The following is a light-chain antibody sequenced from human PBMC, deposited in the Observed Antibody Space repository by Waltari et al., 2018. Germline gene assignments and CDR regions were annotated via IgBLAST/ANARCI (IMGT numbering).Light chain of an antibody. Sequence: QSVLTQPPSASGTPGQRGTISCSGRSSHIGSNYVYWYQQLPGTAPKRLIYRNNQRPSGVPDRFSGSKSGTSASLAISGLRSEDEADYYCAAWDDSLSGPVFGGGTKLTVL. CDR1: SSHIGSNY. V-gene: IGLV1-47*01. J-gene: IGLJ2*01. CDR2: RNN. CDR3: AAWDDSLSGPV.